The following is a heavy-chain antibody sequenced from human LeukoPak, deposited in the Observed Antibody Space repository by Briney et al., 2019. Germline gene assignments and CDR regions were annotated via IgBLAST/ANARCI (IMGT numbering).Heavy chain of an antibody. CDR2: INWSGRST. D-gene: IGHD6-13*01. CDR1: GFTFEDYG. Sequence: PGGSLRLSCTASGFTFEDYGMSWVRQAAGKGLEWVSGINWSGRSTGYADSVKGQFTISRDNAKDSLYLQMHSLRAEDTAFYYCARALYSNSWYYFEYWGQGILVAVSS. J-gene: IGHJ4*02. V-gene: IGHV3-20*04. CDR3: ARALYSNSWYYFEY.